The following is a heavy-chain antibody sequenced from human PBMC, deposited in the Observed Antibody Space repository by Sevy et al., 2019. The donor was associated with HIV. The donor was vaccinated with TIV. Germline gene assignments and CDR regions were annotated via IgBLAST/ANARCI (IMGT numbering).Heavy chain of an antibody. Sequence: GGSLRLSCTASGFTFGDYAMSWFRQAPGKGLEWVGFIRSKAYGGTTEYAASVKGRFTISRDDSKSIAYLQMNSLKTEDTAVYYCTRAADDHFSSGYYTFDYWGQGTLVTVSS. CDR2: IRSKAYGGTT. CDR1: GFTFGDYA. V-gene: IGHV3-49*03. J-gene: IGHJ4*02. CDR3: TRAADDHFSSGYYTFDY. D-gene: IGHD3-3*02.